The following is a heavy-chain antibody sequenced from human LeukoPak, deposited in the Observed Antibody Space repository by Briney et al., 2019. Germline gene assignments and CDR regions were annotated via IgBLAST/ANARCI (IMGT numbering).Heavy chain of an antibody. CDR3: ARGGYGHNMDV. V-gene: IGHV3-74*01. Sequence: GGSLRLSCVGSGFTFSNYYMYWVRQAPGKGLVWVSRIKNAGTDTIYADSVKGRFTVSRDNAKNTVYLQMDSLRAEDTAVYYCARGGYGHNMDVWGEGTTVTVSS. D-gene: IGHD3-10*01. J-gene: IGHJ6*03. CDR1: GFTFSNYY. CDR2: IKNAGTDT.